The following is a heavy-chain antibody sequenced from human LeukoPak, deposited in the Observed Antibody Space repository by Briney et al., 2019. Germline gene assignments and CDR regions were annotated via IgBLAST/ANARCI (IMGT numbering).Heavy chain of an antibody. D-gene: IGHD5-24*01. CDR2: ISSSSSYI. V-gene: IGHV3-21*01. CDR3: AREGDGYNPLDY. J-gene: IGHJ4*02. Sequence: PGGSLRLSCAASGFTFSSYSMNWVRQAPGKGLEWVSSISSSSSYIYYADSVKGRFTISRDNAKNSLYLQMNSLRAEDTAVNYCAREGDGYNPLDYWGQGTLVTVSS. CDR1: GFTFSSYS.